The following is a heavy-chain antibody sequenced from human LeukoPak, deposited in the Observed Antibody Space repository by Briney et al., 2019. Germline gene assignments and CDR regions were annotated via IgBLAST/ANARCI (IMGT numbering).Heavy chain of an antibody. CDR2: ISGSGGST. V-gene: IGHV3-23*01. Sequence: GSLRLSCAASGFTFSSYAMSWVRQAPGKGLEWVSAISGSGGSTYYADSVKGRFTISRDNSKNTLYLQMNSLRAEDTAVYYCAKDVDCSSTSCYLFDYWGQGTLVTVSS. CDR1: GFTFSSYA. D-gene: IGHD2-2*01. CDR3: AKDVDCSSTSCYLFDY. J-gene: IGHJ4*02.